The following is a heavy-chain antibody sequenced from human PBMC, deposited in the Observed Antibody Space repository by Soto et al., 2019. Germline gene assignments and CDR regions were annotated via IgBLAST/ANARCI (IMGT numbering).Heavy chain of an antibody. CDR2: IIPILGIA. D-gene: IGHD3-10*01. CDR1: GGTFSSYT. CDR3: AAAYGSGSYAPSRDYYYYYMDV. V-gene: IGHV1-69*02. Sequence: ASVKVSCKASGGTFSSYTISWVRQAPGQGLEWMGRIIPILGIANYAQKFQGRVTITADKSTSTAYMELSSLRSEDTAVYYCAAAYGSGSYAPSRDYYYYYMDVWGKGTTVTVSS. J-gene: IGHJ6*03.